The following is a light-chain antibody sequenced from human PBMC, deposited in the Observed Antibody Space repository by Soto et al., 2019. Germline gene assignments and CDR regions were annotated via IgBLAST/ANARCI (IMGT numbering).Light chain of an antibody. J-gene: IGLJ1*01. CDR2: EVS. Sequence: QSALTQPPSASGSPGQSVTISCTGTSSDVGGYNYVSWYQQHPGNAPKLMIYEVSKRPSGVPDRFSGSKSGNTASLTVSGLQSEDEADYYCSSYAGSNGVFGTGTKVTVL. V-gene: IGLV2-8*01. CDR3: SSYAGSNGV. CDR1: SSDVGGYNY.